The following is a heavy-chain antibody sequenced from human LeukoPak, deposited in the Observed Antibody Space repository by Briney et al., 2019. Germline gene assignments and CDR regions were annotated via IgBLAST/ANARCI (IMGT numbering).Heavy chain of an antibody. J-gene: IGHJ6*02. D-gene: IGHD4-17*01. CDR1: GFTVSSNY. CDR3: ARDPTTVTMIYYGMDV. CDR2: IYSGGST. V-gene: IGHV3-66*01. Sequence: GGSLRLSCAASGFTVSSNYMSWVRQAPGKGLEWVSVIYSGGSTYYADSVKGRFTISRDNSKNTLYLQMNSLRAEDTAVYYCARDPTTVTMIYYGMDVWGQGTTVTVSS.